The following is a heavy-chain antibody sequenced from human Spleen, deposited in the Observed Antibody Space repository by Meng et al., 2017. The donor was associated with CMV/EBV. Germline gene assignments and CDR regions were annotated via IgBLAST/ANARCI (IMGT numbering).Heavy chain of an antibody. J-gene: IGHJ4*02. D-gene: IGHD2-2*01. CDR3: ARDDIVVVPAAIPFDY. Sequence: FTFSRYSMNWVRQAPGKGLEWVSSISSSSSYIYYADSVKGGFTISRDNAKKSLYLQMNSLRAEDTAVYYCARDDIVVVPAAIPFDYWGQGALVTVSS. CDR1: FTFSRYS. CDR2: ISSSSSYI. V-gene: IGHV3-21*01.